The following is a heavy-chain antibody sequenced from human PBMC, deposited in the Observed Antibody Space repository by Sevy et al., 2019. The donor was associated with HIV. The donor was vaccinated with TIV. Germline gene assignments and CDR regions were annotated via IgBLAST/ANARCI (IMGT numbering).Heavy chain of an antibody. V-gene: IGHV3-48*01. CDR3: ARDPEQLVGNYFDY. D-gene: IGHD6-13*01. Sequence: GGSLRLSCAASGFTFSSYSINWVRQAPGKGLEWVSYISGSSNTKYYADSVKGRFTISRDNAKNSLYLQMNSLRAEDTAVYYCARDPEQLVGNYFDYWGQGTPVTVSS. J-gene: IGHJ4*02. CDR1: GFTFSSYS. CDR2: ISGSSNTK.